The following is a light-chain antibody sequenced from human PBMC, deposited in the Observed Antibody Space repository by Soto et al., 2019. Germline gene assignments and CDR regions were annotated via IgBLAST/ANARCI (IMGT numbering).Light chain of an antibody. Sequence: DIQMTQSPSSLSASVGDRVTITCRARQSISSYLNWYQQKPGKAPKLLIYAASSLQSGVPSRFSGGGSGTDFTLTISSLQPEDFATYYCQQSYSTPPTCGEGTMLEIK. V-gene: IGKV1-39*01. CDR3: QQSYSTPPT. J-gene: IGKJ2*01. CDR2: AAS. CDR1: QSISSY.